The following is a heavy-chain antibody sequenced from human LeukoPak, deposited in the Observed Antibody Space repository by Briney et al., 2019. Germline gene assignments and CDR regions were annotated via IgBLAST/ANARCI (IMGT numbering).Heavy chain of an antibody. Sequence: ASVNVSCKASGYTFTGYYMHWVRQAPGQGLEWMGWINPNSGGTNYAQKFQGWVTMTRDTSISTAYMELSRLRSDDTAVYYCARDPVYYGSGSSYYYYYGMDVWGQGTTVTVSS. J-gene: IGHJ6*02. V-gene: IGHV1-2*04. CDR3: ARDPVYYGSGSSYYYYYGMDV. CDR1: GYTFTGYY. D-gene: IGHD3-10*01. CDR2: INPNSGGT.